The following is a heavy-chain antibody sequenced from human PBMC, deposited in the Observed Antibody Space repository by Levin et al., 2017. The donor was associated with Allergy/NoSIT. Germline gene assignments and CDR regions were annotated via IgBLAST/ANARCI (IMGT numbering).Heavy chain of an antibody. D-gene: IGHD2-21*02. CDR1: GSTYTSYW. CDR3: VRGDCGGDCYSRFYGMDV. V-gene: IGHV5-51*01. Sequence: GGSLRLSCKSSGSTYTSYWIGWVRQTPGKGLEWMGLIYPGESDIRYSPTFQGQVTISADKSISTAYLQWGSLKASDTGLYYCVRGDCGGDCYSRFYGMDVWGQGTTVTVSS. J-gene: IGHJ6*02. CDR2: IYPGESDI.